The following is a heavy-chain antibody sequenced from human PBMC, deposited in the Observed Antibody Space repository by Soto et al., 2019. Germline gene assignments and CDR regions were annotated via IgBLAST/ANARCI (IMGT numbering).Heavy chain of an antibody. CDR1: GGSISSSSYY. Sequence: SETLSLTCTVSGGSISSSSYYWGWIRQPPGKGLEWIGSIYYSGSTYYNPSLKSRVTISVDTSKNQFSLKLSSVTAADTAVYYCARHDRGYSYGHNWFDPWGQGTLVTVSS. V-gene: IGHV4-39*01. J-gene: IGHJ5*02. CDR3: ARHDRGYSYGHNWFDP. D-gene: IGHD5-18*01. CDR2: IYYSGST.